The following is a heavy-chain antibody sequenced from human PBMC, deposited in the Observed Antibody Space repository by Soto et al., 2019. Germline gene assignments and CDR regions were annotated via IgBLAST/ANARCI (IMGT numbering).Heavy chain of an antibody. D-gene: IGHD2-21*02. CDR3: ARGFHIVVVTAIPFDY. J-gene: IGHJ4*02. V-gene: IGHV3-30-3*01. CDR1: GFTFSSYA. Sequence: QVQLVESGGGVVQPGRSLRLSCAASGFTFSSYAIHWVRQAPGKGLEWGAVISYDGSNKYYADSVKGRFTISRDNSKNTLYLQMNGLRAEDTAVYYCARGFHIVVVTAIPFDYWGQGTLVTVSS. CDR2: ISYDGSNK.